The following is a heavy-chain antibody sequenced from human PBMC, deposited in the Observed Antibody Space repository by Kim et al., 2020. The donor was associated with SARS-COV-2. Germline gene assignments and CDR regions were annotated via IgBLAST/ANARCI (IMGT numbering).Heavy chain of an antibody. Sequence: SETLSLTCTVSGGSISSYYWSWIRQPPGKGLEWIGSIYYSGSTNYNPSLKNRVTISIDTSKNQFSLNLSSVTAADTAVYYCARDLGDGYRYWGQGTLVTV. CDR1: GGSISSYY. J-gene: IGHJ4*02. CDR2: IYYSGST. CDR3: ARDLGDGYRY. V-gene: IGHV4-59*13. D-gene: IGHD5-12*01.